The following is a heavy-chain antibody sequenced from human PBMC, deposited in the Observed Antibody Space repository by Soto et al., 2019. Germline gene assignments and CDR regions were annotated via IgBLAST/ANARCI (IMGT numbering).Heavy chain of an antibody. J-gene: IGHJ6*02. Sequence: QGQLVESGGGVVQTGQSLRLSCAASEFVFSDYGLHWVRQAPGKGLEWVAAISFGGANHFYADSVRGRFTISRDNSNNTLYLRMNSLRPEDSAVYFCAKDTLYPVVSYFYYGLDVWGQGTTVTVSS. CDR3: AKDTLYPVVSYFYYGLDV. D-gene: IGHD2-8*01. CDR1: EFVFSDYG. CDR2: ISFGGANH. V-gene: IGHV3-30*18.